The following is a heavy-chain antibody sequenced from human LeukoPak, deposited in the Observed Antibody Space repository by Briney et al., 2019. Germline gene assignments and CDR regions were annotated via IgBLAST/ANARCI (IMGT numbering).Heavy chain of an antibody. Sequence: SETLSLTCAVYGGSFSGYYWSWIRQPPGKGLEWIGEINYSGSTNYNPSLKSRVTISVDTSKNQFSLKLSSVTAADTAVYYCAGQRRGGYDQYYFDYWGQGTLVTVSS. CDR1: GGSFSGYY. V-gene: IGHV4-34*01. J-gene: IGHJ4*02. D-gene: IGHD5-12*01. CDR3: AGQRRGGYDQYYFDY. CDR2: INYSGST.